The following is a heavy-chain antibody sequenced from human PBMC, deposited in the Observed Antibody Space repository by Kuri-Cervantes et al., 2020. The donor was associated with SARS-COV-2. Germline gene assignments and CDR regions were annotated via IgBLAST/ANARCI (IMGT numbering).Heavy chain of an antibody. CDR3: ARLSTVTDNYGMDV. Sequence: SETLSLTFAVYGGSFSAYYWSWIRQPPGKGLEWIGEINHSGNTNYNPSLKSRVTISVDTSKNQFSLKLSSVTAADTAVYYCARLSTVTDNYGMDVWGQGTTVTVSS. D-gene: IGHD4-17*01. V-gene: IGHV4-34*01. CDR1: GGSFSAYY. J-gene: IGHJ6*02. CDR2: INHSGNT.